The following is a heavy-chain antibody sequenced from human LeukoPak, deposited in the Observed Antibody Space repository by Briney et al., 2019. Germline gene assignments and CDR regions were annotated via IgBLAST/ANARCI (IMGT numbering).Heavy chain of an antibody. Sequence: SVKVSCKASGGTFSSYAISWVRQAPGQGLDWMGRIIPILGIANYAQKFQGRVTITADKSTSTAYMELSSLRSEDTAVYYCARGIRYFDWLSSYWGQGTLVTVSS. J-gene: IGHJ4*02. V-gene: IGHV1-69*04. CDR3: ARGIRYFDWLSSY. CDR2: IIPILGIA. D-gene: IGHD3-9*01. CDR1: GGTFSSYA.